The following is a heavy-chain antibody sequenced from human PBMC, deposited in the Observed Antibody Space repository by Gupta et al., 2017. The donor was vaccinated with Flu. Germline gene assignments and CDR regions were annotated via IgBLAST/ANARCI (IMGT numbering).Heavy chain of an antibody. CDR2: ITGSASDT. D-gene: IGHD2-2*01. J-gene: IGHJ4*02. CDR3: AKDTSYVLDH. CDR1: GFTFGNYA. Sequence: EVHLLESGGGLAQPGGSLRLSCAASGFTFGNYAMDWVRQAPGKGLEWVSAITGSASDTYYANSVKGRFTISRDNSKNTLYLQMSSLRAEDTAVYYCAKDTSYVLDHWGQGTLVSVSS. V-gene: IGHV3-23*01.